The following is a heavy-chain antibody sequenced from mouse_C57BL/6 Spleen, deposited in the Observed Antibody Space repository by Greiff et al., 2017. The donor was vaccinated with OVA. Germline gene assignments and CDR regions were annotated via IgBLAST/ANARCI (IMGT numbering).Heavy chain of an antibody. Sequence: VQLQQPGAELVMPGASVKLSCKASGYTFTSYWMHWVKQRPGQGLEWIGEIDTSDSYTNYNQKFKGKSTLTVDKSSSTAYMQLSSLTSEDSAVYYCARSSYSNYDWYFDVWGTGTTVTVSS. D-gene: IGHD2-5*01. CDR2: IDTSDSYT. V-gene: IGHV1-69*01. CDR3: ARSSYSNYDWYFDV. J-gene: IGHJ1*03. CDR1: GYTFTSYW.